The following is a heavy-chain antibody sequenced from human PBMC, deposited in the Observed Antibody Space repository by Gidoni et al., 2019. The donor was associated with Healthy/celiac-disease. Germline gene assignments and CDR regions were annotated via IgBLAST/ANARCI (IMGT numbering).Heavy chain of an antibody. CDR2: IIPIFGTA. V-gene: IGHV1-69*01. CDR1: GGTFSSYA. CDR3: ARAQGVAGTPLLRYYYGMDV. D-gene: IGHD6-19*01. J-gene: IGHJ6*02. Sequence: QVQLVQSGAEVKKPGPSVKVSCKASGGTFSSYAISWVRQAPGQGLEWMGGIIPIFGTANYAQKFQGRVTITADESTSTAYMELSSLRSEDTAVYYCARAQGVAGTPLLRYYYGMDVWGQGTTVTVSS.